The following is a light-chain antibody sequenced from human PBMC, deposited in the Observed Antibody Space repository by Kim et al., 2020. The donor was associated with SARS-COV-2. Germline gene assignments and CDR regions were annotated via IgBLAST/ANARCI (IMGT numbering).Light chain of an antibody. CDR2: QGN. Sequence: SYELTQPPSVSVSPGQTASITCSGDKLGDKYPCWYQQKPGQSLALVIYQGNKRPSGIPERFSGSNSGNTATLTISGTQAMDEADYYCQAWDSSTPYVFGTGTKVTVL. CDR1: KLGDKY. J-gene: IGLJ1*01. V-gene: IGLV3-1*01. CDR3: QAWDSSTPYV.